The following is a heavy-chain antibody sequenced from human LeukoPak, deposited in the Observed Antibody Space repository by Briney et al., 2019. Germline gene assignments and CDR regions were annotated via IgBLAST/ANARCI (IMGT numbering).Heavy chain of an antibody. CDR1: GYTFNTNW. CDR3: ARRRGSLYSFDY. D-gene: IGHD3-10*02. Sequence: GESLEISCKGSGYTFNTNWIAWVRQKPGKGLEWMGVIYPDDSDVRYNPSFEGLVTISADKSSSAVSLHWSSLRASDSAMYYCARRRGSLYSFDYWGQGTLVTVSS. CDR2: IYPDDSDV. V-gene: IGHV5-51*01. J-gene: IGHJ4*02.